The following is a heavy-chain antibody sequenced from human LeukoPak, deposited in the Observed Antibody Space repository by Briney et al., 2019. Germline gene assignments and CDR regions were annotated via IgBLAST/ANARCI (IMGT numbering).Heavy chain of an antibody. CDR1: GFSLTSNGVG. CDR3: AHRRMDSAMLSLYFDY. CDR2: IYWDDDK. J-gene: IGHJ4*02. V-gene: IGHV2-5*02. Sequence: ESGPTLVKPTQTLTLTCTFSGFSLTSNGVGVAWIRQPPGKALEWLALIYWDDDKRYSPSLHNRLTITKDTSKNQVVLTMANMDPEDTATYLCAHRRMDSAMLSLYFDYWGQGTLVTVSP. D-gene: IGHD1-26*01.